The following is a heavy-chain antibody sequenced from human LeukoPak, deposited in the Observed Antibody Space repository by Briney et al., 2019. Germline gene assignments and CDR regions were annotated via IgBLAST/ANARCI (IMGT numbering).Heavy chain of an antibody. CDR1: GGSISSSSYY. CDR3: ARHEAATVTIFRYYYYMDV. CDR2: IYYSGST. V-gene: IGHV4-39*01. Sequence: SETLSLTCTVSGGSISSSSYYWGWIRQPPGKRLEWIGSIYYSGSTYYNPSLKSRVTISVDTSKNQFSLKLSSVTAADTAVYYCARHEAATVTIFRYYYYMDVWGKGTTVTISS. D-gene: IGHD4-17*01. J-gene: IGHJ6*03.